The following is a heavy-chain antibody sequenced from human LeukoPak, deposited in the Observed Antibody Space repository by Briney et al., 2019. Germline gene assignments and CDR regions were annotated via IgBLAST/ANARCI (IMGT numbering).Heavy chain of an antibody. V-gene: IGHV3-11*04. J-gene: IGHJ4*02. D-gene: IGHD2-15*01. CDR3: ARDGYCSGGSCYSGGTSPIDY. Sequence: PGGSLRLSCAASGFTFSDYYMSWIRQAPGKGLEWVSDISSSGSTIYYADSVKGRFTISRDNAKNSLYLQMNSLRAEDTAVYYCARDGYCSGGSCYSGGTSPIDYWGQATQVTVSS. CDR1: GFTFSDYY. CDR2: ISSSGSTI.